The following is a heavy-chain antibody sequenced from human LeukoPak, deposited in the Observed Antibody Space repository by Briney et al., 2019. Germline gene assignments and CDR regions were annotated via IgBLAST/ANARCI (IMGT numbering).Heavy chain of an antibody. D-gene: IGHD2-2*01. CDR3: AKDMDGIPAAAFDY. V-gene: IGHV3-9*01. J-gene: IGHJ4*02. Sequence: VRLTISRDNGKNSLYLQMNSLRAEDTALYYCAKDMDGIPAAAFDYWGQGTPVTVSS.